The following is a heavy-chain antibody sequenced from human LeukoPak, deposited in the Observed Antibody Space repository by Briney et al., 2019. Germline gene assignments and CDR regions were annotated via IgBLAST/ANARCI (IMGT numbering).Heavy chain of an antibody. CDR3: AKAHVLRYFDWLPNFDY. Sequence: PGGSLRLSCAASGFTFSSYAMSWVRQAPGKGLEWVSAISGSGGSTYYADSVKGRFTISSDNSKKTLYLQMNSLRAEDTAVYYCAKAHVLRYFDWLPNFDYWGQGTLVTVSS. CDR1: GFTFSSYA. CDR2: ISGSGGST. J-gene: IGHJ4*02. D-gene: IGHD3-9*01. V-gene: IGHV3-23*01.